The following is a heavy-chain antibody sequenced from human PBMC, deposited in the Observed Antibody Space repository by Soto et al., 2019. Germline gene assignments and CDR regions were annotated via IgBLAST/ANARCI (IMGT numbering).Heavy chain of an antibody. V-gene: IGHV3-23*01. J-gene: IGHJ4*02. D-gene: IGHD2-15*01. CDR3: AKGPEYHCSGVACYFEY. CDR2: ISGSGGST. CDR1: GFTFSSYA. Sequence: EVQVLESGGGLVQPGGSLRLSCAASGFTFSSYAMRWVRQAPGKGLEWVSVISGSGGSTFYPDSVKGRFTISRDNSKNTLYLQMNNLRAEDTAVYYCAKGPEYHCSGVACYFEYWGQGTLVTVSS.